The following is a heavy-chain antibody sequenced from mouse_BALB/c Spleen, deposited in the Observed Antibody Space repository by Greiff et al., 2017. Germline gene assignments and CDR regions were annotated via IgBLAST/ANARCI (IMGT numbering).Heavy chain of an antibody. CDR1: GFNFKDSY. Sequence: EVQVVESGAELVRPGASVKLSCTASGFNFKDSYMHWVKQRPEQGLEWIGRIDPANGNTKYDPKFKGKATITADTSSNTAYLQLSSLTSEDSAVYYCARGGNIDYWGQGTTLTVSS. D-gene: IGHD2-1*01. CDR3: ARGGNIDY. V-gene: IGHV14-3*02. J-gene: IGHJ2*01. CDR2: IDPANGNT.